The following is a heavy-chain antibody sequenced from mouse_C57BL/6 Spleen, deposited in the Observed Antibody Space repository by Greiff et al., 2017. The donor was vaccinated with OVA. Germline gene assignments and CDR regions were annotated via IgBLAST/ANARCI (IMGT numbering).Heavy chain of an antibody. Sequence: QVQLQQPGAELVMPGASVKLSCKASGYTFTSYWMHWVKQRPGQGLEWIGEIDPSDSYTNYNQKFKGKSTLTVDKSSSTAYMQLSSLTSEDSAVYYCARSDTTVGAYWGQGTLVTVSA. CDR1: GYTFTSYW. CDR3: ARSDTTVGAY. CDR2: IDPSDSYT. J-gene: IGHJ3*01. D-gene: IGHD1-1*01. V-gene: IGHV1-69*01.